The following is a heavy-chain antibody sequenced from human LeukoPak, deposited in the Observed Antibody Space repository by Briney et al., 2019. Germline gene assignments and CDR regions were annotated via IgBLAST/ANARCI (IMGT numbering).Heavy chain of an antibody. V-gene: IGHV3-21*01. CDR1: GFTFSSYS. D-gene: IGHD1-7*01. J-gene: IGHJ6*03. CDR3: ARSWGTTGTTWDYYYMDV. CDR2: ISSSTTYI. Sequence: PGGSLRLSCAASGFTFSSYSMNWVRQAPGKGLEWVSSISSSTTYIYYADSVKGRFTISRDNAKNSLYLQMNSLRAEDTAEYYCARSWGTTGTTWDYYYMDVWGKGTTVTVSS.